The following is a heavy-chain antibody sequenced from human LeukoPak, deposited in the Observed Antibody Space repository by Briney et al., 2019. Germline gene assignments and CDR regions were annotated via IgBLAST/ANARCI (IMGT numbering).Heavy chain of an antibody. CDR3: AKDWRRIVVVGPITRHGNYMDV. Sequence: GGSLRLSCEASGFTFSSYGMSWVRQAPGKGLEWVSGISGSGGSIYYADSLKGRFTISKDNSKNTLYLQMNSLRPEDTAVYFCAKDWRRIVVVGPITRHGNYMDVWGKGTTVTISS. D-gene: IGHD2-15*01. CDR2: ISGSGGSI. V-gene: IGHV3-23*01. CDR1: GFTFSSYG. J-gene: IGHJ6*03.